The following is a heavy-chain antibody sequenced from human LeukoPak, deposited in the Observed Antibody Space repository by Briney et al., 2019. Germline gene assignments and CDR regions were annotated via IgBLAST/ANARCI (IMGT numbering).Heavy chain of an antibody. CDR3: AKRGVVIRVILVGFHKEAYYFDS. J-gene: IGHJ4*02. Sequence: GGSLRLSCAVSGITLSNYGMTWVRQAPGKGLEWVAGISDTGGRTNYADSVKGRFTISRDNHKNPLYLQMNSLRAEDTAVYFCAKRGVVIRVILVGFHKEAYYFDSWGQGALVTVSS. V-gene: IGHV3-23*01. D-gene: IGHD3-22*01. CDR1: GITLSNYG. CDR2: ISDTGGRT.